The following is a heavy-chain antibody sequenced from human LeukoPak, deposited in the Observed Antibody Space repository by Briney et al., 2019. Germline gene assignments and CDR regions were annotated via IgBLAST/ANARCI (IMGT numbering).Heavy chain of an antibody. D-gene: IGHD5-12*01. Sequence: SGTLSLTCTVSGGSISSYYWSWIRQPPGKGLEWIGYIYYSGSTNYNPSLKSRVTISVDTSKNQFSLKLSSVTAADTAVYYCARARLYSGYDLAYYYYGMDVWGQGTTVTVSS. CDR3: ARARLYSGYDLAYYYYGMDV. CDR2: IYYSGST. V-gene: IGHV4-59*01. CDR1: GGSISSYY. J-gene: IGHJ6*02.